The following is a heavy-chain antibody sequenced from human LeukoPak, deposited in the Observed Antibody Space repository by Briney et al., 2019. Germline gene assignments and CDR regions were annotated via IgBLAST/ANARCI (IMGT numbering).Heavy chain of an antibody. J-gene: IGHJ4*02. CDR3: ARHHNSYDIWSGLDY. D-gene: IGHD3-3*01. V-gene: IGHV4-39*01. CDR1: GCSLSSSSYY. CDR2: IYYSGST. Sequence: SDTLTLTCTVSGCSLSSSSYYWGRIRQPPGTGLEGIGSIYYSGSTYYKQNLRGRVTMSVDTSKNQFYLKLSSVTAEDTAVYYCARHHNSYDIWSGLDYWGQGTLVTVSS.